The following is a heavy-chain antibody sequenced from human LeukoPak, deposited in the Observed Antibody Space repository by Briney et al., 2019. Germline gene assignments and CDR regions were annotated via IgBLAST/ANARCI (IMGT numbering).Heavy chain of an antibody. CDR3: AKVLEVTHSGYQGCFDY. CDR1: LFTFSSYA. Sequence: GGSLRLSCADSLFTFSSYAIHGVRQAPHRGRWWVSVISYDVINKNYADSVKGRFTISRDNSKNTLYLQMNSLRTEDTAVYYCAKVLEVTHSGYQGCFDYWGQGTLVTVSS. J-gene: IGHJ4*02. V-gene: IGHV3-30*04. CDR2: ISYDVINK. D-gene: IGHD5-12*01.